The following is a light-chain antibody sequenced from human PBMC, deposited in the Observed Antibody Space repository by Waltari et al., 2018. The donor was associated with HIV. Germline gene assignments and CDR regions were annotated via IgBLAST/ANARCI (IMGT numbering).Light chain of an antibody. CDR2: YDL. V-gene: IGLV3-21*04. CDR1: NIGSKN. CDR3: QVWDSTTDHLI. J-gene: IGLJ2*01. Sequence: SYVVSQPPSESVAPGQTAVITCGGNNIGSKNVQWYQQKPGQAPVLVIYYDLDRPAGIPEGLSGSSYGNTATLPCRRVEAGDEADYYCQVWDSTTDHLIFGGGTKLTVL.